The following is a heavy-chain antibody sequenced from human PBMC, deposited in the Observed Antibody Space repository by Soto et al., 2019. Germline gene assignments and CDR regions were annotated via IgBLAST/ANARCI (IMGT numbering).Heavy chain of an antibody. J-gene: IGHJ3*01. CDR2: VFWDEDK. CDR1: GFSLSTTGVG. D-gene: IGHD3-16*01. Sequence: QITLKESGPTLVKPTQTLTLTCTYSGFSLSTTGVGVGWIRQPPGKAIEWLAIVFWDEDKRYSLSLKNRLTSTNENSKNQVVFTMANMDPADTATYYGARGLASWGNVFDFWGQGTVVTVSS. V-gene: IGHV2-5*02. CDR3: ARGLASWGNVFDF.